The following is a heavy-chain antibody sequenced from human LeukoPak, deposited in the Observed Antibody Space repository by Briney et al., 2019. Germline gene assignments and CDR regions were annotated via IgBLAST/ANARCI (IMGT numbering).Heavy chain of an antibody. CDR2: IIPIFGTA. D-gene: IGHD3-22*01. V-gene: IGHV1-69*13. CDR3: ARDAGLGSSGYTNPGY. Sequence: GASVKVSCKASGGTFSSYAISWVRQAPGQGLEWMGGIIPIFGTANYAQKFQGRVTITADESTSTAYMELSSLRSEDTAVYYCARDAGLGSSGYTNPGYWGQGTLVTVSS. CDR1: GGTFSSYA. J-gene: IGHJ4*02.